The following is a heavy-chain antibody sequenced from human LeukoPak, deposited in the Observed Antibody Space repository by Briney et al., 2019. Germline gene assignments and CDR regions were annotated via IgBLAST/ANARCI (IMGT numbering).Heavy chain of an antibody. CDR1: GFSLSSYG. V-gene: IGHV4-39*07. CDR3: ARGVRGQQLIYYYYYYMDV. CDR2: IFYSGST. D-gene: IGHD6-13*01. Sequence: GSLRLSCAASGFSLSSYGMSWVRQPPGKGLEWIGSIFYSGSTYYNPSLKSRVTISIDTSKNQFSLKLSSVTAADTAVYYCARGVRGQQLIYYYYYYMDVWGKGTTVTVSS. J-gene: IGHJ6*03.